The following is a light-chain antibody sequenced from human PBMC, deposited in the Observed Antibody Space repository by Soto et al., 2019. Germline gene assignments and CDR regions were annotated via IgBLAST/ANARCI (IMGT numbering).Light chain of an antibody. Sequence: DLQMTQSPSSLSASVGDRVTITCRASQSISSYLNWYQQKPGKAPKLLIYAASSLQSGVPSRFSGSGSGTDFTLTISSLQPEDFVTYYCQQSYSGFTFGPGTKVDIK. V-gene: IGKV1-39*01. CDR3: QQSYSGFT. CDR2: AAS. CDR1: QSISSY. J-gene: IGKJ3*01.